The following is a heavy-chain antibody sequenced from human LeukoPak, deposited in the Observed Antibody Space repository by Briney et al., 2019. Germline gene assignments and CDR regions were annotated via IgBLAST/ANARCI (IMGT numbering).Heavy chain of an antibody. J-gene: IGHJ4*02. CDR2: ISWNSGSI. Sequence: GRSLRLSCAAPGFTFDDYTMHWVRQAPGKGLEWVSGISWNSGSIGYADSVKGRFTISRDNAKNSLYLQMNSLRAEDTALYYCAKDWGSGWFYYFDYWGQGTLVTVST. CDR1: GFTFDDYT. CDR3: AKDWGSGWFYYFDY. D-gene: IGHD6-19*01. V-gene: IGHV3-9*01.